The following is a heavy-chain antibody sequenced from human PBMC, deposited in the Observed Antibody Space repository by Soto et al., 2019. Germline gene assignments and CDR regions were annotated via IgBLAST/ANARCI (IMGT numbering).Heavy chain of an antibody. Sequence: SETLSLTCTVSGGSVSSGSYYWSWIRQPPGKGLEWIGYIYYSGSTNYNPSLKSRVTISVDTSKNQFSLKLSSVTAADTAVYYCARGIYYYHLLTGYTPRWFDPWGQGTLVTVSS. J-gene: IGHJ5*02. CDR1: GGSVSSGSYY. CDR2: IYYSGST. V-gene: IGHV4-61*01. CDR3: ARGIYYYHLLTGYTPRWFDP. D-gene: IGHD3-9*01.